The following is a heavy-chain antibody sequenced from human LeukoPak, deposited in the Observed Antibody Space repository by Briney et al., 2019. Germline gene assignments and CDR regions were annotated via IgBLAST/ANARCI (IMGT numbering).Heavy chain of an antibody. CDR2: IKGKTDGGTT. CDR1: GFTFSNAW. D-gene: IGHD6-19*01. V-gene: IGHV3-15*01. J-gene: IGHJ4*02. Sequence: GGSLRLSCAASGFTFSNAWMSWVRQAPGKGLEWVGRIKGKTDGGTTDYAAPVKGRFTISRDDSKNTLYLQMNSLKTEDTAVYYCTTDPSLFGIAVAGTDYWGQGTLVTVSS. CDR3: TTDPSLFGIAVAGTDY.